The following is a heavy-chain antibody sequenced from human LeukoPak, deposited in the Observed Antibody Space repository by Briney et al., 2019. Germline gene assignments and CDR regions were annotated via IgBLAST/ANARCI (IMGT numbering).Heavy chain of an antibody. CDR3: ARDFSNAWGSNWFDP. D-gene: IGHD3-16*01. V-gene: IGHV1-8*01. Sequence: VASVKVSCKASGYTFTSYDINWVRPATGQGLEWMGWMSPDTGNTGYAQKFQGRVTMTRNTSISTAYMELSSLRSEDTAVYYCARDFSNAWGSNWFDPWGQGTLVTVSS. CDR1: GYTFTSYD. CDR2: MSPDTGNT. J-gene: IGHJ5*02.